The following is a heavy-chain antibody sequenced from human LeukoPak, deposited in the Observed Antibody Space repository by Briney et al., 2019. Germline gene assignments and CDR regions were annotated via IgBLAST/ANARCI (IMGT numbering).Heavy chain of an antibody. Sequence: GGSLRLSCAASGFTVSSNYMSWVRQAPGKGLEWVSVIYSGGSTYYADSVKGRFTISRDNSKNTLYLQMNSLRAEDTAVYYCSTSPSFGSSWYQFNYWGQGTLVTVSS. J-gene: IGHJ4*02. CDR2: IYSGGST. CDR3: STSPSFGSSWYQFNY. CDR1: GFTVSSNY. V-gene: IGHV3-53*01. D-gene: IGHD6-13*01.